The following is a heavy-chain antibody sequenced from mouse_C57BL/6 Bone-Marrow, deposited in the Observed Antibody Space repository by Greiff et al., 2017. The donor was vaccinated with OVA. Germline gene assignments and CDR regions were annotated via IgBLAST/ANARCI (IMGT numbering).Heavy chain of an antibody. CDR1: GFSFNTYA. V-gene: IGHV10-1*01. J-gene: IGHJ4*01. CDR3: VGDSVYDHVYAMDY. D-gene: IGHD2-3*01. Sequence: EVKLVESGGGLVQPKGSLKLSCAASGFSFNTYAMNWVRQAPGKGLEWVARIRRKSNNYATYYAYSVKDRFTISRYDSESILYLQMNNLKADDTAMCYCVGDSVYDHVYAMDYWGQGTSVTVSS. CDR2: IRRKSNNYAT.